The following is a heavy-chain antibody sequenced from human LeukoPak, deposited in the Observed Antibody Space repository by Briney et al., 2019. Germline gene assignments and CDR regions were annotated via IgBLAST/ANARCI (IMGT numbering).Heavy chain of an antibody. J-gene: IGHJ4*02. V-gene: IGHV1-2*02. CDR2: INPNSGGT. D-gene: IGHD2-21*02. CDR3: ARARSHIVVVTAIQVFDY. CDR1: GYTFTGYY. Sequence: ASVKVACKASGYTFTGYYMHWVRQAPGQGLEWMGWINPNSGGTNYAQKFQGRVTMTRDTSISTAYMELSRLRSDDTAVYYCARARSHIVVVTAIQVFDYWCQGTLVTVSS.